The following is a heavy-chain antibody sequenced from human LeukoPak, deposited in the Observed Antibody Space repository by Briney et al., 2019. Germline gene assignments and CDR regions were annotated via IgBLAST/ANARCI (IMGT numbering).Heavy chain of an antibody. V-gene: IGHV3-30*02. CDR3: AKDSRNLPFDY. Sequence: PGGSLRLSCAASGFTFSGSGMHWVRQAAGKGLEWVAFIRSDGSNKYYADSVKGRFTISRDNSKNTLYLQMNSLRADDTAVYYCAKDSRNLPFDYRGQGTLVTVSS. J-gene: IGHJ4*02. CDR1: GFTFSGSG. D-gene: IGHD1-14*01. CDR2: IRSDGSNK.